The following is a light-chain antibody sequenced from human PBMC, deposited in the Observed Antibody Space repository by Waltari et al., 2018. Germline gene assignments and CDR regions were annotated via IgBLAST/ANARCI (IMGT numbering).Light chain of an antibody. Sequence: DIQMTQSPSSLSASVGDRLTITCRTSQTINNYLNWYQQKLGKAPKLLIYAASNLQSGVPSRFSGSGSGTDVTLTISSLQPEDFATYYCQQSYTTLWTFGQGTKVEIK. CDR2: AAS. J-gene: IGKJ1*01. CDR3: QQSYTTLWT. CDR1: QTINNY. V-gene: IGKV1-39*01.